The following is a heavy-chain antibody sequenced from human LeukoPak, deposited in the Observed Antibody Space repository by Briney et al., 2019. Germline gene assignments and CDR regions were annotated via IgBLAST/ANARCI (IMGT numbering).Heavy chain of an antibody. V-gene: IGHV3-33*01. CDR2: IWYDGSNK. CDR1: GFTFSSYG. CDR3: AREVEYGDYGFDY. Sequence: GGSLRISCAASGFTFSSYGRHWVRQAPGKGLEWVAVIWYDGSNKYYADSVKGRFTISRDNSKNTLYLQMNSLRAEDTAVYYCAREVEYGDYGFDYWGQGTLVTVSS. J-gene: IGHJ4*02. D-gene: IGHD4-17*01.